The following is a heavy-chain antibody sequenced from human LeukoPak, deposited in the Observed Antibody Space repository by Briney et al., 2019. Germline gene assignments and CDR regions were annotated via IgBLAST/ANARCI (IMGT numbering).Heavy chain of an antibody. Sequence: PSETLSLTCTVSGGSISSGSYYWSWIRQPAGKGLEWIGRIYTSGSTNYNPSLKSRVTISVDTSKNQFSLKLSSVTAADTAVYYCAREYSSGWYHYFDYWGQGTLVTVSS. J-gene: IGHJ4*02. D-gene: IGHD6-19*01. CDR1: GGSISSGSYY. CDR2: IYTSGST. CDR3: AREYSSGWYHYFDY. V-gene: IGHV4-61*02.